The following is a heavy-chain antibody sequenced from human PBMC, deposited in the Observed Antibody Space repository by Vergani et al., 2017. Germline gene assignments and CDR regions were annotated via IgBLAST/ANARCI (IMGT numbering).Heavy chain of an antibody. J-gene: IGHJ6*02. CDR2: IDPSDSYT. CDR3: ARHRHGGYVRYYYGMDV. Sequence: EVQLVQSGAEVKKPGESLRISCKGSGYSFTSYWISWVRQMPGKGLEWMGRIDPSDSYTNYSPSFQGHVTISAGKSISTAYLQWSSLKASDTAMYYCARHRHGGYVRYYYGMDVWGQGTTVTVSS. D-gene: IGHD5-12*01. V-gene: IGHV5-10-1*01. CDR1: GYSFTSYW.